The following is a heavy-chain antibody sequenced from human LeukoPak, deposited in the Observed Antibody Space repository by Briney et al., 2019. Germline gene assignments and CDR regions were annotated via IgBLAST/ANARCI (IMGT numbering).Heavy chain of an antibody. CDR1: GGSISSSNW. CDR3: ARLYSSGWYLDY. V-gene: IGHV4-4*02. J-gene: IGHJ4*02. D-gene: IGHD6-19*01. CDR2: IYHSGST. Sequence: SETLSPTCAVSGGSISSSNWWSWVRQPPGKGLEWIGEIYHSGSTNYNPSLKSRVTISVDKSKNQFSLKLSPVTAADTAVYYCARLYSSGWYLDYWGQGTLVTVSS.